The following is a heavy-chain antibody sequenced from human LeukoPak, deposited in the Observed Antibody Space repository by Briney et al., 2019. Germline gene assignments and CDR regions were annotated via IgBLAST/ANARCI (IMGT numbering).Heavy chain of an antibody. CDR1: GYTFTTYY. Sequence: ASVKVSCKASGYTFTTYYMHWVRQAPGQGLVWMGLINPSGGGTRYAQKFQGRVTMTRDTSTSTVYMELSSLRSEDTAVYYCARGRPGSGWSFDYWGQGTLVTVSS. J-gene: IGHJ4*02. V-gene: IGHV1-46*01. CDR2: INPSGGGT. CDR3: ARGRPGSGWSFDY. D-gene: IGHD6-19*01.